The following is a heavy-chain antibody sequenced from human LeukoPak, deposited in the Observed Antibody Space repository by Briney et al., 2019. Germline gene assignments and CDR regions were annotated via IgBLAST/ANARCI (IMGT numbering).Heavy chain of an antibody. D-gene: IGHD2-15*01. CDR3: ARGLHSFY. V-gene: IGHV3-21*04. Sequence: GGSLRLSCAASGFTFSTNSMNWVRQAPGKGLEWVSSISSSSSYIYYADSVKGRFTISRDNAKNSLYLQMNSLRAEDTALYYCARGLHSFYWGQGTLVTVSS. CDR2: ISSSSSYI. J-gene: IGHJ4*02. CDR1: GFTFSTNS.